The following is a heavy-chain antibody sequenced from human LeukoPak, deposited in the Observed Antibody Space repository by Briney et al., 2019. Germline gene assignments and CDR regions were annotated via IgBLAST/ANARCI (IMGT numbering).Heavy chain of an antibody. V-gene: IGHV3-30*02. CDR2: IRYDGSNK. Sequence: GGSLRLSCAASGFTFSSYGMHWVRQAPGKGLEWVAFIRYDGSNKYYADSVKGRFTISRDNSKNTLYLQMNSLRSEDTAVYYCARAPFNYGDYDPIDYWGQGTLVTVSS. CDR1: GFTFSSYG. J-gene: IGHJ4*02. D-gene: IGHD4-17*01. CDR3: ARAPFNYGDYDPIDY.